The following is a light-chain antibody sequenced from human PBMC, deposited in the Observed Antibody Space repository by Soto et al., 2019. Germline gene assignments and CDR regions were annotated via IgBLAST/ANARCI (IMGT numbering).Light chain of an antibody. J-gene: IGKJ4*01. CDR3: QQHSNSPLT. CDR2: DTS. V-gene: IGKV3-11*01. CDR1: QSVSRY. Sequence: EIVLTQSPATLSLSPGERATLSCRASQSVSRYLAWYQHKPGQAPRLLIYDTSNSAAGIPARFSGSGSGTDVTTTISSIEPQDFAVNYCQQHSNSPLTFGGGTKVVNK.